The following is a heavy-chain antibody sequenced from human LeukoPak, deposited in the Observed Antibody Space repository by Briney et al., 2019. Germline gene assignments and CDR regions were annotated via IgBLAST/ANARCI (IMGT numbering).Heavy chain of an antibody. Sequence: SETLSLTCAVYGGSFSGYYWSWIRQPPGKGLEWIGEINHSGSTNYNPSLKSRVIISVDTSKNQFSLKLSSVTAADTAVYYCARTKVRYCSSTSCYRSGRWFDPWGQGTLVTVSS. V-gene: IGHV4-34*01. D-gene: IGHD2-2*01. J-gene: IGHJ5*02. CDR1: GGSFSGYY. CDR2: INHSGST. CDR3: ARTKVRYCSSTSCYRSGRWFDP.